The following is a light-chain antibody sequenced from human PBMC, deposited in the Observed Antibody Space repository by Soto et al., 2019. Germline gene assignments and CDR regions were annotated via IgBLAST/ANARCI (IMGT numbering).Light chain of an antibody. J-gene: IGKJ1*01. CDR3: QQYNSYWT. Sequence: QMTQSPSTLSASVGDRVTITCRASQSISSWLAWYQQKPGKAPKLLIYDASSLESGVPSGFSGSGSGTEFTLTISSLQPDDFATYYCQQYNSYWTFGQGTKVDIK. CDR1: QSISSW. CDR2: DAS. V-gene: IGKV1-5*01.